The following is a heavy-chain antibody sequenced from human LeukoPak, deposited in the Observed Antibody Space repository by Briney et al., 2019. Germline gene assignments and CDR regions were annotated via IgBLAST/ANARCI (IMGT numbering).Heavy chain of an antibody. V-gene: IGHV3-21*01. Sequence: GGSLRLSCAASGFTFSSYSMNWARQAPGKGLEWVSSISSSSSYIYYADSVKGRFTISRDNAKNSLYLQMNSLRAEDTAVYYCARGATSYGMDVWGQGTTVTVSS. CDR1: GFTFSSYS. CDR3: ARGATSYGMDV. J-gene: IGHJ6*02. CDR2: ISSSSSYI.